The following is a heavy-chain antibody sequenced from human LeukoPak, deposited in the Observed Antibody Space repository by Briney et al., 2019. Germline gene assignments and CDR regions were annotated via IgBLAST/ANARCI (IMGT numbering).Heavy chain of an antibody. Sequence: GGSLRLSCAASGFTFSTYAMTWVRQAPGKGLEWVSGISGGSYTYYADSVKGRFTISRDNSKNTLSLQMNSPRAEDTAVYYCAKDSRGTTTTIYYFDCWGQGTLVTVSS. CDR3: AKDSRGTTTTIYYFDC. D-gene: IGHD4-17*01. J-gene: IGHJ4*02. CDR1: GFTFSTYA. V-gene: IGHV3-23*01. CDR2: ISGGSYT.